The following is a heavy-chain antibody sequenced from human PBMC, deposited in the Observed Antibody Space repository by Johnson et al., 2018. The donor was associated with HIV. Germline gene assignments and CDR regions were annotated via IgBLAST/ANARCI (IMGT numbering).Heavy chain of an antibody. CDR2: ISYDGSNK. Sequence: QVLLVESGGGLVQPGGSLRLSCAASGFTFSSYAMHWVRQAPGKGLEWVAVISYDGSNKYYADSVKGRVTISRDNAKKSLYLQMNSLRAEDTAVYYCARDKGRGAFDIWGQGTMVTVSS. D-gene: IGHD3-10*01. CDR3: ARDKGRGAFDI. V-gene: IGHV3-30-3*01. CDR1: GFTFSSYA. J-gene: IGHJ3*02.